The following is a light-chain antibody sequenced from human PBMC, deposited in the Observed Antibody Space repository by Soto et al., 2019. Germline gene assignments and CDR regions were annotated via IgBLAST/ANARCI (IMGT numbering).Light chain of an antibody. CDR1: SSDVGGYNY. CDR3: SSYTSSSTLGYV. Sequence: QSVLTRPASVSGSPGQSITISCTGTSSDVGGYNYVSWYQQHPGKAPKLMIYDVSNRPSGVSNRFSGSKSGNTASLTISGLQAEDEADYYCSSYTSSSTLGYVFGTGTKVTVL. J-gene: IGLJ1*01. CDR2: DVS. V-gene: IGLV2-14*01.